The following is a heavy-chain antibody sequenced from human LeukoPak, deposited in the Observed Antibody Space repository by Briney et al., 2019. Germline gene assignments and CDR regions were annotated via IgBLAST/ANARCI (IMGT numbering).Heavy chain of an antibody. D-gene: IGHD3-10*01. Sequence: KDGESLKISCKGSGYSFTSYWIGWVRQMPGKGLEWMGIIYPGDSDTRYSPSFQGQVTISADKSISTAYLQWSSLKASDTAMYYCATSPMVRGVILDYWGQGTLVTVSS. CDR3: ATSPMVRGVILDY. J-gene: IGHJ4*02. CDR2: IYPGDSDT. CDR1: GYSFTSYW. V-gene: IGHV5-51*01.